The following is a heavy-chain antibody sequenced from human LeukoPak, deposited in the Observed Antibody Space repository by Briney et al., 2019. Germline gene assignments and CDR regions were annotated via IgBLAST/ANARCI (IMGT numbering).Heavy chain of an antibody. CDR3: AGTDSSGWPHDAFDI. D-gene: IGHD6-19*01. V-gene: IGHV4-59*01. J-gene: IGHJ3*02. Sequence: SETLSLTCTVSGGSISSYYWSWIRQPPGKGLEWIGYIYYSGSTNYDPSLKSRVTISVDTSKNQFSLKLSSVTAADTAVYYCAGTDSSGWPHDAFDIWGQGTMVTVSS. CDR2: IYYSGST. CDR1: GGSISSYY.